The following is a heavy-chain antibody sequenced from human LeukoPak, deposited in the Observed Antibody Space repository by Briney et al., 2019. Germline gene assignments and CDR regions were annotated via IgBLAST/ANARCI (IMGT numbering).Heavy chain of an antibody. CDR3: ARGYGIGVYYDSSGYLG. CDR1: GGSFSGYY. CDR2: INHSGST. J-gene: IGHJ4*02. V-gene: IGHV4-34*01. Sequence: PSETLSLTCAVYGGSFSGYYWSWIRQPPGKGLEWIGEINHSGSTNYNPSLKSRVTISVDTSKNQFSLKLSSVTAADTAVYYCARGYGIGVYYDSSGYLGWGQGTLVTVSS. D-gene: IGHD3-22*01.